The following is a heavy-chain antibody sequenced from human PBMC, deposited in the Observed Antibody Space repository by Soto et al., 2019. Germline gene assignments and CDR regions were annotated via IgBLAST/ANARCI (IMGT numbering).Heavy chain of an antibody. CDR2: IYYSGST. Sequence: SETLSLTCTVSGGSISSSSYYWGWIRQPPGKGLEWIGSIYYSGSTYYNLSLKSRVTISVDTSKNQFYLKLSSVTAADTAVYFCARLPGYCISTSCYVSYWGQGTLVTVSS. V-gene: IGHV4-39*01. J-gene: IGHJ4*02. CDR1: GGSISSSSYY. CDR3: ARLPGYCISTSCYVSY. D-gene: IGHD2-2*01.